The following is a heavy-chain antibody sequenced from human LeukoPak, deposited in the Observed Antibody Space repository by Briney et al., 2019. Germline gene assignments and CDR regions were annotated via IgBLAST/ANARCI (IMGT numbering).Heavy chain of an antibody. V-gene: IGHV4-39*01. CDR3: ARQTYYYGSGRFYNAGNWFDP. D-gene: IGHD3-10*01. Sequence: SETLSLTCTVSGGSISSSSYYWGWIRQPPGKGLEWIGTIYYSGSTYYNPSLKSRVTISVDTPKNQLSLKLSSVTAADTAVYYCARQTYYYGSGRFYNAGNWFDPWGQGTLVTVSS. J-gene: IGHJ5*02. CDR2: IYYSGST. CDR1: GGSISSSSYY.